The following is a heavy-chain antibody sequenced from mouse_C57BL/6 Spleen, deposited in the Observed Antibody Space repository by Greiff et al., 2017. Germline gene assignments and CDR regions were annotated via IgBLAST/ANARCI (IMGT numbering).Heavy chain of an antibody. CDR3: ARFDGYYYAMDY. Sequence: SGYTFTDYNMHWVKQSHGKSLEWIGYINPNNGGTSYNQKFKGKATLTVNKSSSTAYMELRSLTSEDSAVYYCARFDGYYYAMDYWGQGTSVTVSS. CDR2: INPNNGGT. V-gene: IGHV1-22*01. J-gene: IGHJ4*01. CDR1: GYTFTDYN. D-gene: IGHD2-3*01.